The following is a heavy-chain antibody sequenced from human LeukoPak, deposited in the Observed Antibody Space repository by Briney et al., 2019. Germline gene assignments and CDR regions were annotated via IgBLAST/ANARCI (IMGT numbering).Heavy chain of an antibody. D-gene: IGHD3-3*01. V-gene: IGHV4-34*01. CDR2: INHSGST. Sequence: PSETLSLTCAVYGGSFSGYYWSWIRQPPGKGLEWIGEINHSGSTNYSPSLKSRVTISVDTSKNQFSLKLSSVTAADTAVYYCARGGGMATIFGYFDYWGQGILVTVSS. J-gene: IGHJ4*02. CDR1: GGSFSGYY. CDR3: ARGGGMATIFGYFDY.